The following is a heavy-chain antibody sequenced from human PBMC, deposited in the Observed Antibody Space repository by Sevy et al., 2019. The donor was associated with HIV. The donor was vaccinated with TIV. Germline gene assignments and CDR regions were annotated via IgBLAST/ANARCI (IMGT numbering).Heavy chain of an antibody. J-gene: IGHJ3*02. Sequence: ASVKVSCKASGYTFTSYGISWVRQAPGQGLEWMGWISAYNGNTNYAQKLQGRVTMTTDTSTSTAYMELRSLRSDDTAVYYCARDYYGSGRANSPINAFDIWDQGTMVTISS. V-gene: IGHV1-18*04. CDR2: ISAYNGNT. CDR3: ARDYYGSGRANSPINAFDI. CDR1: GYTFTSYG. D-gene: IGHD3-10*01.